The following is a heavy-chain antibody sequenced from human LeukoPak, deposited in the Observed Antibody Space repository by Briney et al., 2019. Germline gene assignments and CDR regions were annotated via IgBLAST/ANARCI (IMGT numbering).Heavy chain of an antibody. J-gene: IGHJ6*02. CDR2: IKTKTDGGTT. CDR3: TTGLRGGSGYYPDYYYGMDV. Sequence: PGGSLRLSCAASGFTFSNAWMSWVRQAPGKGLEWVGRIKTKTDGGTTDYAAPVKGRFTISRDDSKNTVYLQMNSLKTEDTAVYSCTTGLRGGSGYYPDYYYGMDVWGQGTTVTVSS. V-gene: IGHV3-15*01. D-gene: IGHD3-22*01. CDR1: GFTFSNAW.